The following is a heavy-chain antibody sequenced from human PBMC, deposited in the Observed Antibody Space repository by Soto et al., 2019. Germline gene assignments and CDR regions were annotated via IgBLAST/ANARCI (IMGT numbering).Heavy chain of an antibody. D-gene: IGHD6-19*01. V-gene: IGHV3-48*02. CDR1: GFTFSSYS. Sequence: EVQLVESGGGLVQPGGSLRLSCAASGFTFSSYSMNWVRQAPGKGLEWVSYISSSSSTIYYADSVKGRFTISRDNATNSVYLQKNRLRDEDTAVYYGARDRSSGWYISPPPGWFDPWGQGTLVTVSS. CDR3: ARDRSSGWYISPPPGWFDP. J-gene: IGHJ5*02. CDR2: ISSSSSTI.